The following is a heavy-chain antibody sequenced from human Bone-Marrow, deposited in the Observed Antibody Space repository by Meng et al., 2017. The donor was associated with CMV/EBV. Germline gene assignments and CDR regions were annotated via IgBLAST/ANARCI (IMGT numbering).Heavy chain of an antibody. J-gene: IGHJ4*02. CDR2: INWNGGST. Sequence: AGSLRLSCAASGFTFADYGMSWVRQAPGKGLEWVSGINWNGGSTGYADSVKGRFTIARDNAKNSLYLQMNSLRAEDTAVSHCLRVYDFWSRGGYWGQGTLVTVSS. CDR1: GFTFADYG. CDR3: LRVYDFWSRGGY. D-gene: IGHD3-3*01. V-gene: IGHV3-20*01.